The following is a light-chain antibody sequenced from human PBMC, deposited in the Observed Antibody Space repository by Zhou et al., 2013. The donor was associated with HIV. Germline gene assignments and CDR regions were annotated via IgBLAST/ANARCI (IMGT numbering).Light chain of an antibody. CDR1: QSVSDR. J-gene: IGKJ4*01. CDR3: QQYKDWPLT. CDR2: HIY. Sequence: EIVMTQSPATLSVSPGEGVTLSCRASQSVSDRLAWYQQKPGQSPRLLIYHIYNRATGIPARFSGSGSGTEFTLTISSLQSEDVALYFCQQYKDWPLTFGGGTKVEIK. V-gene: IGKV3-15*01.